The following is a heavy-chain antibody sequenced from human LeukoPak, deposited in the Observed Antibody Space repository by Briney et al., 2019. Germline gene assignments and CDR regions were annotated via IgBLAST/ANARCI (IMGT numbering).Heavy chain of an antibody. V-gene: IGHV3-30*02. Sequence: GGSLRLSCAASGFTFSSYGMHWVRQAPGKGLEWVAFIWYDGSNKYYADSVKGRFTISRDNSKNTLYLQMNSLRAEDTAVYYCAKDSRTMIGYMDVWGKGTTVTVSS. D-gene: IGHD3-10*02. J-gene: IGHJ6*03. CDR2: IWYDGSNK. CDR3: AKDSRTMIGYMDV. CDR1: GFTFSSYG.